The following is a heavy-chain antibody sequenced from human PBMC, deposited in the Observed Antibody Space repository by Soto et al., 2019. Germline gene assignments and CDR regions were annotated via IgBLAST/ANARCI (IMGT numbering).Heavy chain of an antibody. Sequence: SVKVSCKASGFTFTSSAVHWVRQARGQRLDRIGWIVVGSGNTNYAQKFQERVTITRDRSTITAYMERSSLRSEDTAVYYCAADLERQQLIYYYYYGMDVWGQGTTVTVSS. J-gene: IGHJ6*02. V-gene: IGHV1-58*01. D-gene: IGHD6-13*01. CDR2: IVVGSGNT. CDR1: GFTFTSSA. CDR3: AADLERQQLIYYYYYGMDV.